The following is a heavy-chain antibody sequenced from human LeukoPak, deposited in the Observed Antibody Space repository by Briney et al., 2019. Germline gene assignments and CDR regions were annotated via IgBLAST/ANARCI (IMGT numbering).Heavy chain of an antibody. CDR1: GGSISSYY. D-gene: IGHD6-13*01. CDR2: IYTRGST. V-gene: IGHV4-4*07. CDR3: ARAARWASPTRNIYYLDV. J-gene: IGHJ6*03. Sequence: SEILSLTCTVSGGSISSYYWSWIRQPAGRGLEWFGRIYTRGSTNYNPSLKSRVTISVDTYKNQFTLNLRSVTAADTPRYWSARAARWASPTRNIYYLDVSGKGTPVTVS.